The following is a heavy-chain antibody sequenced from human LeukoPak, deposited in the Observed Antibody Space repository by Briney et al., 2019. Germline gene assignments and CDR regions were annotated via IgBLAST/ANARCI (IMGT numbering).Heavy chain of an antibody. CDR1: GFNFKTYS. V-gene: IGHV3-21*01. CDR3: PRDPGGQWLIGNAFDI. CDR2: ISSSSSYI. J-gene: IGHJ3*02. D-gene: IGHD6-19*01. Sequence: GGSLRLSCAASGFNFKTYSMNWVRQAPGKGLEWISSISSSSSYIYSADSLKGRITISRDNARKSLHLEMNSLRVEDTAMYYCPRDPGGQWLIGNAFDIWGQGTMVTVSS.